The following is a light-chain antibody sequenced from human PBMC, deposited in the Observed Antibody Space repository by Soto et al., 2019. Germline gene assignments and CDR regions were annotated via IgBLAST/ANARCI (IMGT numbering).Light chain of an antibody. CDR1: RSDIGSNF. CDR2: NSN. J-gene: IGLJ1*01. CDR3: AAWDDSLTGPV. Sequence: SVLSQPPSASGTPGQTVIISCSGIRSDIGSNFVNWYQHLPGTAPKLLIYNSNQRPSGVPDRFSGSKSGTSASLAISGLQSEDEADYYCAAWDDSLTGPVFGTGTKVTVL. V-gene: IGLV1-44*01.